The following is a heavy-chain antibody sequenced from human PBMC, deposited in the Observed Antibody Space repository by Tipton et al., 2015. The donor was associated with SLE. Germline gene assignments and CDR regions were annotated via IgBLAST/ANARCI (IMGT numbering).Heavy chain of an antibody. V-gene: IGHV4-61*09. CDR3: ANDWGTWFDP. Sequence: LRLSCTVSGGSISSGSYYWSWIRQPAGKGLEWIGYIYTSGSTNYNPSLKSRVTISVDTSKNQFSLKLSSVTAADTAVYYCANDWGTWFDPWGQGTLVTVSS. D-gene: IGHD3-16*01. CDR1: GGSISSGSYY. CDR2: IYTSGST. J-gene: IGHJ5*02.